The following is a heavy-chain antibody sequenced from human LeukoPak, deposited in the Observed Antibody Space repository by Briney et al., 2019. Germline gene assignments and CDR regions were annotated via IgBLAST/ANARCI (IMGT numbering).Heavy chain of an antibody. J-gene: IGHJ4*02. CDR1: GFTFSSYG. CDR2: ISGSGGST. Sequence: GGSLRLSCAASGFTFSSYGMSWVRQAPGEGLEWVSAISGSGGSTYYADSVKGRFTISRDNSKNTLYLQMNSLRAEDTAVYYCAKVRLMYYDSSGPYFDYWGQGTLVTVSS. CDR3: AKVRLMYYDSSGPYFDY. D-gene: IGHD3-22*01. V-gene: IGHV3-23*01.